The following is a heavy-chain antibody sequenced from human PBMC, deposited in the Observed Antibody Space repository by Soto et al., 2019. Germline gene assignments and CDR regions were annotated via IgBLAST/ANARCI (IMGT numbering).Heavy chain of an antibody. J-gene: IGHJ4*02. CDR3: ARDLKFGQADY. D-gene: IGHD3-10*01. CDR1: GGSISSYY. Sequence: SETLSLTCTVSGGSISSYYWTWIRQPSGKGLEWIGRIYTSGSTNYNPSLKSRVTMSVDTSKNQLSLKLSSVTAADTAVYYCARDLKFGQADYWGQGSQVTVSS. CDR2: IYTSGST. V-gene: IGHV4-4*07.